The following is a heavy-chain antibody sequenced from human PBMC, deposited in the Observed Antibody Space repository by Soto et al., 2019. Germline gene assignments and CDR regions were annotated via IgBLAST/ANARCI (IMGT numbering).Heavy chain of an antibody. CDR3: ARHVDIVATTESYYYYYGMDV. D-gene: IGHD5-12*01. J-gene: IGHJ6*02. CDR2: ISAYNGNT. V-gene: IGHV1-18*01. Sequence: ASVKVSCKASGYTFTSYGISWVRQAPGQGLEWMGWISAYNGNTNYAQKLQGRVTMTTDTSTSTAYMELRSLRSDDTAVYYCARHVDIVATTESYYYYYGMDVWGQGTTVTVSS. CDR1: GYTFTSYG.